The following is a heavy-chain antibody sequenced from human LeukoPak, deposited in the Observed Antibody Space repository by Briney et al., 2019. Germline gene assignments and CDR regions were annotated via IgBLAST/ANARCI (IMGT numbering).Heavy chain of an antibody. Sequence: SETLSLTCTVSGGSISGYFWSWIRQPPGKGLEWIGYIYSTGTTNYNPSLESRVTLSLDTSKNRFSLKLSSVTAADTAVYYCARAPGFSYGPDDAFDIWGQGTMVTVSS. D-gene: IGHD5-18*01. CDR1: GGSISGYF. J-gene: IGHJ3*02. CDR2: IYSTGTT. V-gene: IGHV4-59*01. CDR3: ARAPGFSYGPDDAFDI.